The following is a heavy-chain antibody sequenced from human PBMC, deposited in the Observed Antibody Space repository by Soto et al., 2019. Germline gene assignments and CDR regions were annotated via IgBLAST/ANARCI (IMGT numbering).Heavy chain of an antibody. CDR3: AKALGELSPESYDY. CDR2: ISYDGSDK. CDR1: GFTFSSYA. V-gene: IGHV3-30*18. D-gene: IGHD3-16*02. J-gene: IGHJ4*02. Sequence: QVQLVESGGGVVQPGRSLRLSRAASGFTFSSYAMHWVRQAPGKGLEWVAVISYDGSDKYYADSVKGRFTISSDNSKNTLNLQMNSLRADDTAVYYCAKALGELSPESYDYWGQGTLITVSS.